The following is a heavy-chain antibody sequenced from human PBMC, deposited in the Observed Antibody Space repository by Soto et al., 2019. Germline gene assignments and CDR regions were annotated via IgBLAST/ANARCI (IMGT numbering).Heavy chain of an antibody. J-gene: IGHJ5*02. CDR3: ARFWNNWFDP. V-gene: IGHV4-59*01. Sequence: SETLSLTCPVSCGSISSYYWRWIRQPPGKGLEWIGYIYYSGSTNYNPSLKSRVTISVDTSKNQFSLKLSSVTAADTAVYYCARFWNNWFDPWGQGTLVTVSS. D-gene: IGHD1-1*01. CDR2: IYYSGST. CDR1: CGSISSYY.